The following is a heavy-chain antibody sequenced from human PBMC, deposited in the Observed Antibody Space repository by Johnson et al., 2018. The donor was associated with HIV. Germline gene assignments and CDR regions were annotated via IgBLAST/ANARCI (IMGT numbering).Heavy chain of an antibody. D-gene: IGHD6-19*01. V-gene: IGHV3-9*01. CDR3: AKDLRLSSGQWLVQGGAFDI. CDR1: GFTLVVYA. Sequence: HLVASGVSVVQPRRSLRLPCVAPGFTLVVYAMHWVRQATGKGLQWVSGISWISGTIGYADSVTGRFTISCDNAKKSLYLQMDSLRAEDTALYYCAKDLRLSSGQWLVQGGAFDIWGQGTMVTVSS. J-gene: IGHJ3*02. CDR2: ISWISGTI.